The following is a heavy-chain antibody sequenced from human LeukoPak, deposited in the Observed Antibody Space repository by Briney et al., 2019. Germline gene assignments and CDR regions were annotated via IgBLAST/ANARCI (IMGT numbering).Heavy chain of an antibody. Sequence: SETLSLTCTVSGGSISSSSYYWSWIRQPPGKGLEWIGYIHYRGSTNYNPSLKSRVTISVDTSKNQFSLKLSSLTAADTAVYYCARSVLGYSYGLHIDYWGQGTLVTVSS. J-gene: IGHJ4*02. CDR1: GGSISSSSYY. V-gene: IGHV4-61*01. CDR2: IHYRGST. D-gene: IGHD5-18*01. CDR3: ARSVLGYSYGLHIDY.